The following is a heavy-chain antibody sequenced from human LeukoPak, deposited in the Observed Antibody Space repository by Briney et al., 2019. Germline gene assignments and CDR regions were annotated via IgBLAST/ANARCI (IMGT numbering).Heavy chain of an antibody. V-gene: IGHV3-7*01. CDR1: GITFSNYW. D-gene: IGHD5-12*01. Sequence: GGSLRLSCAVSGITFSNYWMTWVRQAPGKGLEWVAHINQDGSEEHYMDSVKARFTISRDNAKNSLSLQMNSPRAEDTAVYYCVRDGGVSGYDLLDYWGQGTLVTVSS. CDR3: VRDGGVSGYDLLDY. J-gene: IGHJ4*02. CDR2: INQDGSEE.